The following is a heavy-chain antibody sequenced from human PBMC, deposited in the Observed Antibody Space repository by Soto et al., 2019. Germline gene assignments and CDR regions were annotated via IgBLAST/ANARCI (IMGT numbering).Heavy chain of an antibody. V-gene: IGHV4-34*01. CDR3: ARFGDYYYYYYYMGV. CDR2: INHSGST. CDR1: GGSFSGYY. Sequence: PSETLSLTCAVYGGSFSGYYWSWIRQPPGKGLEWIGEINHSGSTNYNPSLKSRVTISVDTSKNQFSLKLSSVTAADTAVYYCARFGDYYYYYYYMGVWGKGTTVTVSS. D-gene: IGHD4-17*01. J-gene: IGHJ6*03.